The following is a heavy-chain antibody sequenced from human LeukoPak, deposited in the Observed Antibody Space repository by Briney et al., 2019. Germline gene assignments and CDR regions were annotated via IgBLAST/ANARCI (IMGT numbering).Heavy chain of an antibody. CDR3: AKAPKHYDFWSGSDFDY. D-gene: IGHD3-3*01. CDR1: GFTFSSYA. J-gene: IGHJ4*02. Sequence: GGSLRLSCAASGFTFSSYAMSWVRQAPGKGLEWVSAISGSGGSTYYADSVKGRFTISRDNSKNTLYLQMNSLRAEDTAVYYCAKAPKHYDFWSGSDFDYWGQGTLVTVSS. CDR2: ISGSGGST. V-gene: IGHV3-23*01.